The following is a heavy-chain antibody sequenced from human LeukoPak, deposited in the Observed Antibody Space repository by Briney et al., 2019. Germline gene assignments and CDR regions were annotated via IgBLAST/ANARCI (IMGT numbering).Heavy chain of an antibody. CDR3: ARIIFLTSWSPFDY. CDR2: IFSNDKK. J-gene: IGHJ4*02. V-gene: IGHV2-26*01. Sequence: KESGPTLVNPTETLTLTCTVSGFSLSNARMGVSWIRQPPGKALEWLAHIFSNDKKCYSTSLKSRLTISKDTSKSQVVLTMTNMDPVDTATYYCARIIFLTSWSPFDYWGQGTLVTVSS. D-gene: IGHD2-2*01. CDR1: GFSLSNARMG.